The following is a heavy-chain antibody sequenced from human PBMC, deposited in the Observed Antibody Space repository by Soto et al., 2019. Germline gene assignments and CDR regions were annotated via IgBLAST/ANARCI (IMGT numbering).Heavy chain of an antibody. J-gene: IGHJ4*02. Sequence: SXTLSLTCTVSGGSISSYYWSWIRQPPGKGLEWIGYIYYSGSTNYNPSLKSRVTISVDTSKNQFSLKLSSVTAADTAVYYCARHNIAAAGVFDYWGQGTLVTVSS. V-gene: IGHV4-59*08. CDR2: IYYSGST. CDR1: GGSISSYY. CDR3: ARHNIAAAGVFDY. D-gene: IGHD6-13*01.